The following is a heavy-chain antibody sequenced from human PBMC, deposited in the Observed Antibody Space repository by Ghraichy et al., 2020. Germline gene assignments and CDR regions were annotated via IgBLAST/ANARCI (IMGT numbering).Heavy chain of an antibody. D-gene: IGHD3-3*01. V-gene: IGHV4-59*01. CDR3: ARDRAVFGPGGMDV. J-gene: IGHJ6*02. CDR2: IYYSGGA. CDR1: GGSINNYY. Sequence: ESLNISCTVSGGSINNYYWSWIRQPPGKGLEWIGFIYYSGGANYNPSLKSRATISVDASMTQFSLRRSSVTAADTAVYYCARDRAVFGPGGMDVWGQGTTATASS.